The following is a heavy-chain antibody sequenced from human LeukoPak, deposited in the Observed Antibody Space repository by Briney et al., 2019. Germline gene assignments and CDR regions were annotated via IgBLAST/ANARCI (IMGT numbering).Heavy chain of an antibody. V-gene: IGHV1-69*13. CDR2: IIPIFGTA. CDR1: GGTFRNYA. Sequence: SVNVSCKASGGTFRNYAISWVRQAPGQGPEWMGGIIPIFGTANYAQKFQGRVTITADESTSTAYMELSSLRSEDTAVYYCTRDSSEFRSLLTHWGQGTLVTVSS. J-gene: IGHJ1*01. CDR3: TRDSSEFRSLLTH. D-gene: IGHD1-14*01.